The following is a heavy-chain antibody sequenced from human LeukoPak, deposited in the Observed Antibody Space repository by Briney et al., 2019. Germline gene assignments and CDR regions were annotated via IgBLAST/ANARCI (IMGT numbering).Heavy chain of an antibody. V-gene: IGHV4-34*01. CDR2: INPSGST. D-gene: IGHD1-26*01. Sequence: PSETLSLTCAVYGGSFSGYYWSWIRQPPGKGLEWIGEINPSGSTNYNPSLKSRVTISVDTSKNQFSLNLSSVTAADTAVYYCARGGRIVGATPVLDSWGQGTLVTVSS. CDR1: GGSFSGYY. J-gene: IGHJ4*02. CDR3: ARGGRIVGATPVLDS.